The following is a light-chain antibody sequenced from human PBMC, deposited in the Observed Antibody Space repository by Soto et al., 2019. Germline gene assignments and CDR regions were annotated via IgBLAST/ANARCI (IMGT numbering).Light chain of an antibody. J-gene: IGKJ4*01. CDR2: GAS. CDR1: PGITSAF. CDR3: QEYGSSLALT. Sequence: IVLTQSPNTLSVSPGDRATLSCRASPGITSAFLAWYQQKPGQAPRLLIYGASTRATGIPDRFTGSGSGTDFTLTISRLEPEDFAVYYWQEYGSSLALTFGGGTKVEI. V-gene: IGKV3-20*01.